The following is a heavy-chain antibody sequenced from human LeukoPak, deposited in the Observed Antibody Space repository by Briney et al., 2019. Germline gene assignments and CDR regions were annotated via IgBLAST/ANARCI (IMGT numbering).Heavy chain of an antibody. CDR3: LRGGASTWS. Sequence: GGSLRLSCAASGFTFSNYAVSWVRQAPGKGLEWVSAISSNGGSTYYADSVKGRFTISRDKSKNTLYLQMNSLRAEDTALYYCLRGGASTWSWGQGTLVTVSS. D-gene: IGHD2-15*01. V-gene: IGHV3-23*01. J-gene: IGHJ4*02. CDR2: ISSNGGST. CDR1: GFTFSNYA.